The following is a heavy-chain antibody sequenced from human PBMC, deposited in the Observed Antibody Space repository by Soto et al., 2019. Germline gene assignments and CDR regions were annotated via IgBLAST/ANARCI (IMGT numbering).Heavy chain of an antibody. Sequence: QLQLQESGSGLVRSSETLSLTCVVSGGSISSGGYSWSWIRQPPGKGLEWIGYIYHSGGTYYNPSLRSRVTISVERSKNQFSPNLISVTAADTAVYYCARGFDSYFYGLDVWGQGTTVTVSS. J-gene: IGHJ6*02. CDR2: IYHSGGT. D-gene: IGHD3-22*01. CDR1: GGSISSGGYS. CDR3: ARGFDSYFYGLDV. V-gene: IGHV4-30-2*01.